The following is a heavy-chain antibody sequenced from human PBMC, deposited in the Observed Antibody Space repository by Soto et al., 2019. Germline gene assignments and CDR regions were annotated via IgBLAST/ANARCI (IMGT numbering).Heavy chain of an antibody. CDR2: ISSSSSYI. CDR1: GFTFSSYS. Sequence: GGSLRLSCAASGFTFSSYSMNWVRQAPGKGLEWVSSISSSSSYIYYADSVKGRFTISRDNAKNSLYLQMNSLRAEDTAVYYCARDRIAAAGNWFDPWGQGTLVTVSS. J-gene: IGHJ5*02. V-gene: IGHV3-21*01. CDR3: ARDRIAAAGNWFDP. D-gene: IGHD6-13*01.